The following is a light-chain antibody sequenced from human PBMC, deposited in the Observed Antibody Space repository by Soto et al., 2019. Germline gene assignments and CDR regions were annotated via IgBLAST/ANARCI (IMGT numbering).Light chain of an antibody. V-gene: IGKV3-20*01. Sequence: EIVLTQSPGTLSLSPGERATLSCRASESVSNDHLAWYQRKPGQAPRLLIYCASYRATDIPYRFSGSGSGTDFTLSSARLEAEDFAVYICQQYGSTPPTFGLGTKVEI. CDR2: CAS. CDR3: QQYGSTPPT. J-gene: IGKJ1*01. CDR1: ESVSNDH.